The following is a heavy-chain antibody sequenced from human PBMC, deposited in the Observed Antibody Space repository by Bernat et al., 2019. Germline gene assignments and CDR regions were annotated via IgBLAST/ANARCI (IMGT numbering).Heavy chain of an antibody. J-gene: IGHJ6*02. Sequence: QVQLVQSGAEVKKPGASVKVSCKASGYTFTSYGISWVRQAPGQGLEWMGWISAYNGNTNYAQKLQGRVTMTTDTSTSTAYMELRSLRSDDTAVYYCARDEVVPAASGRGLKHYYYYYGMDVWGQGTTVTVSS. V-gene: IGHV1-18*01. CDR3: ARDEVVPAASGRGLKHYYYYYGMDV. CDR1: GYTFTSYG. D-gene: IGHD2-2*01. CDR2: ISAYNGNT.